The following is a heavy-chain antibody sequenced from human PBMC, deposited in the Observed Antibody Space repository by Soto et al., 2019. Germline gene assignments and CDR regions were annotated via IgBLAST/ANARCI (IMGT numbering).Heavy chain of an antibody. CDR3: TRDASRDSSARGWFDP. J-gene: IGHJ5*02. V-gene: IGHV3-21*01. Sequence: GPLRLSCASSGFRFRRFTMSGGRQAPGKGLEWVSTISSNSAYIYYTDALRGRFTISRDNAKNSLHLQMNSLRAEDTAVYYCTRDASRDSSARGWFDPWGPGTLVTVSS. CDR2: ISSNSAYI. CDR1: GFRFRRFT. D-gene: IGHD6-13*01.